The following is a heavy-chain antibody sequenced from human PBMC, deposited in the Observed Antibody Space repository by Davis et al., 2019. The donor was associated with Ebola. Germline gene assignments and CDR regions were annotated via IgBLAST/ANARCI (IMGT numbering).Heavy chain of an antibody. V-gene: IGHV3-23*01. D-gene: IGHD2-15*01. J-gene: IGHJ4*02. Sequence: PGGSLRLSCAASGFIFSNYDMGWVRQVPGKGLEWVSTVSGSGGSTHYSDSVRGRFSISRDNSKNTLYLQMNSLRAEDTATYYCARYCHYSDCSYFDCWGQGTVVAVSS. CDR1: GFIFSNYD. CDR3: ARYCHYSDCSYFDC. CDR2: VSGSGGST.